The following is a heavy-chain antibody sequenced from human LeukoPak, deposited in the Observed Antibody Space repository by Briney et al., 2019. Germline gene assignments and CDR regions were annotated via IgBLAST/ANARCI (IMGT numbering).Heavy chain of an antibody. CDR1: GFTFSSYE. CDR2: ISSSGSTI. CDR3: ASDWDWPYD. V-gene: IGHV3-48*03. J-gene: IGHJ4*02. D-gene: IGHD3/OR15-3a*01. Sequence: PVGSLRLSCAASGFTFSSYEMTWVRQAPGKGLEWVSYISSSGSTIYYADSVKGRFTISRDNAKNSLYLQMNSLRAEDTAVYYCASDWDWPYDWGQGTLVTVSS.